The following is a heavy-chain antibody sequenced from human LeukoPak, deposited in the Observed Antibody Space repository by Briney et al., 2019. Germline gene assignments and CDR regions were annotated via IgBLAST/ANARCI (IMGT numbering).Heavy chain of an antibody. Sequence: GASVTVSCTASGYHFTGYHFHWVRQAPGQGLEWMGRISTDSGDTNIAQKFQGRVTMTRDTSINTAYMELSRLTSDDTAVYYCAGLGSTVEGRIDPWGQGTPVTVSS. V-gene: IGHV1-2*02. CDR1: GYHFTGYH. J-gene: IGHJ5*02. CDR3: AGLGSTVEGRIDP. D-gene: IGHD5/OR15-5a*01. CDR2: ISTDSGDT.